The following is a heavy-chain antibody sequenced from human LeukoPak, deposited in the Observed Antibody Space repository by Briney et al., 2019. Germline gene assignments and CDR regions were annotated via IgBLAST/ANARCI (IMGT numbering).Heavy chain of an antibody. J-gene: IGHJ4*02. Sequence: GASVKVSCTASDYTFTTYGISWVRQAPGQGLEWMGWINPNRGGTIYAQKFQGRVTLTRDTSISTAYMEFSRLKSDDTAIYYCARGPTPRSTDWYSSGSTTPYDYWGQGSLVTVSS. CDR2: INPNRGGT. D-gene: IGHD6-19*01. V-gene: IGHV1-2*02. CDR3: ARGPTPRSTDWYSSGSTTPYDY. CDR1: DYTFTTYG.